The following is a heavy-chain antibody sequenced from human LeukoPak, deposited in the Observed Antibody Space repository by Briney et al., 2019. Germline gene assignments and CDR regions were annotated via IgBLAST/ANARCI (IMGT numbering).Heavy chain of an antibody. CDR2: VHNSGST. J-gene: IGHJ4*02. Sequence: SETLSLTCTVSGGSISGYYWSWIRQPPGKGLEWIGYVHNSGSTTYNPSLKSRVTISVDTSKNQFSLKLSSVTAADTAVYYCARVNYYDSSGYYYPEYWGQGTLVTVSS. CDR3: ARVNYYDSSGYYYPEY. V-gene: IGHV4-59*01. CDR1: GGSISGYY. D-gene: IGHD3-22*01.